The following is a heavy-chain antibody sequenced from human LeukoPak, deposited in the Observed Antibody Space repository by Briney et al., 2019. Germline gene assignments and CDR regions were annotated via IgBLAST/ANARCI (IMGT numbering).Heavy chain of an antibody. D-gene: IGHD3-10*01. V-gene: IGHV3-13*01. Sequence: GGSLRLSCAASGFTFSSYDMHWVRQATGKGLEWVSAIGTAGDTYYPGSVKGRFTISRENAKNSLYLQMNSLRAGDTAVYYRARKIRRGNWFDPWGQGTLVTVSS. CDR3: ARKIRRGNWFDP. CDR2: IGTAGDT. J-gene: IGHJ5*02. CDR1: GFTFSSYD.